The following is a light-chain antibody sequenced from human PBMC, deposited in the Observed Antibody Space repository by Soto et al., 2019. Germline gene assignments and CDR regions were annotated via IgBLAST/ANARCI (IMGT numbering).Light chain of an antibody. V-gene: IGLV2-14*01. CDR2: DVS. CDR1: SSDVGDYNY. CDR3: SSYTSSSTYV. J-gene: IGLJ1*01. Sequence: QSVLTQPASLSWTPAQSITISCTRTSSDVGDYNYVSWYQQHPGKAPKLMIFDVSNRPSGVSNRFSGSKSGNTASLTISGLQAEDEAEYYGSSYTSSSTYVFGTGTKVTVL.